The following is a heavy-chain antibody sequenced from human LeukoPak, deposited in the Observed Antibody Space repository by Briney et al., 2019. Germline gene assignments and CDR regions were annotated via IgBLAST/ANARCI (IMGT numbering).Heavy chain of an antibody. J-gene: IGHJ5*02. D-gene: IGHD6-13*01. V-gene: IGHV4-39*01. CDR3: ARHAAYSSLA. CDR2: IYYSGST. Sequence: SETLSLTCTVSGGSISSYYWGWIRQPPGKGLEWIGSIYYSGSTYYNPSLKSRVTISVDTSENQFSLKLSSVTAADTAVYYCARHAAYSSLAWGQGTLVIVSS. CDR1: GGSISSYY.